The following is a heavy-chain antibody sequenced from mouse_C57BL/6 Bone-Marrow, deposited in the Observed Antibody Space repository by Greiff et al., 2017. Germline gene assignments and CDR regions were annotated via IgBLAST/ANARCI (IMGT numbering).Heavy chain of an antibody. CDR2: INPGSGGT. V-gene: IGHV1-54*01. CDR3: ARAGGITTVVAPYYFDY. Sequence: VQLQQSGAELVRPGTSVKVSCKASGYAFTNYLIEWVKQRPGQGLEWIGVINPGSGGTNYNEKFKGKATLTADKSSSTAYMQLSSLTSEDSAVYFCARAGGITTVVAPYYFDYWGQGTTLTVSS. CDR1: GYAFTNYL. J-gene: IGHJ2*01. D-gene: IGHD1-1*01.